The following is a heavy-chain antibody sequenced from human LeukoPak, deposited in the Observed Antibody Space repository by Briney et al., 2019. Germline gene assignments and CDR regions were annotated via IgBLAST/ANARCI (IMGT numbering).Heavy chain of an antibody. D-gene: IGHD5-18*01. V-gene: IGHV4-34*01. CDR2: INHSGST. CDR3: AGGHSYGSLIGY. CDR1: GGSFSGYY. J-gene: IGHJ4*02. Sequence: SETLSLTCAVYGGSFSGYYWSWIRQPPGKGLEWIGEINHSGSTNYNPSLKSRVTISVDTSKNQFSLKLSSVTAADTAVYYCAGGHSYGSLIGYWGQGVLVTVSS.